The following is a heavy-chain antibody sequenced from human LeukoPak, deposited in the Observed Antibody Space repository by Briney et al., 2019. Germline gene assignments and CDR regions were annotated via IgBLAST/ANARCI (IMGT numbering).Heavy chain of an antibody. Sequence: GGSPRLSCAASGFTFSDYYMSWIRQAPGKGLEWVSYISSSGSTIYYADSVKGRFTISRDNAKNSLYLQMNSLRAEDTAVYYCARCSYDSSGYYPIYYYYYYYMDVWGKGTTVTVSS. CDR1: GFTFSDYY. J-gene: IGHJ6*03. CDR2: ISSSGSTI. CDR3: ARCSYDSSGYYPIYYYYYYYMDV. D-gene: IGHD3-22*01. V-gene: IGHV3-11*04.